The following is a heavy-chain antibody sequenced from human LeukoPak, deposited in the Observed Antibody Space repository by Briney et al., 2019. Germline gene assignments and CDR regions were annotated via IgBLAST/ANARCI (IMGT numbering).Heavy chain of an antibody. V-gene: IGHV3-23*01. D-gene: IGHD6-25*01. J-gene: IGHJ4*02. Sequence: GGSLRLSCAASGFTFSSYAMSWVRQAPGKGLEWVSAISGSGGSTYYADSVKGRFTISRDNAKNTLYLQMNSLRAEDTAVYYCARSTYYSSDWKAFDYWGQGTLVTVSS. CDR2: ISGSGGST. CDR3: ARSTYYSSDWKAFDY. CDR1: GFTFSSYA.